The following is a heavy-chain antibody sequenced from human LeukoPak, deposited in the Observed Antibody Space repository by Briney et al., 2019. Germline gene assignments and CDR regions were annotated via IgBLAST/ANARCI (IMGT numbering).Heavy chain of an antibody. J-gene: IGHJ4*02. CDR2: INGYNGNT. CDR1: GYTFTNYG. D-gene: IGHD4-17*01. Sequence: ASVKVSCKASGYTFTNYGISWVRQATGQGLEWMGWINGYNGNTNYAQNLQGRVTMAADTSTNTAYMELRSLRSDDTAMYYCARSPTTVTRGDYWGQGTLVTVSS. CDR3: ARSPTTVTRGDY. V-gene: IGHV1-18*01.